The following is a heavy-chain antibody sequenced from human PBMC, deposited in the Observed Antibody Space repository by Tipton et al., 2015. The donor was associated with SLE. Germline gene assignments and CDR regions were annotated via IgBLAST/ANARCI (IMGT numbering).Heavy chain of an antibody. CDR2: IIPILGIA. CDR3: AVGSGGSCYSGYFDY. Sequence: QSGAEVKKPGSSVKVSCKASGGTFSSYAISWVRQAPGQGLEWMGGIIPILGIANYAQKFQGRVTITTDEATSTAYMELSSLRSEDTAVYCCAVGSGGSCYSGYFDYWGQGTLVTVSS. D-gene: IGHD2-15*01. J-gene: IGHJ4*02. V-gene: IGHV1-69*05. CDR1: GGTFSSYA.